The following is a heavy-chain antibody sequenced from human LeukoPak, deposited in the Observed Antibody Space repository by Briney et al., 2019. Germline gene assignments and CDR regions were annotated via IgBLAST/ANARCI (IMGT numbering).Heavy chain of an antibody. CDR2: MSYSGTT. V-gene: IGHV4-59*01. CDR1: GGSMTDNS. J-gene: IGHJ4*02. Sequence: PSETLSLTCTVSGGSMTDNSWDWIRQPPGKGLEWIGEMSYSGTTEYNPSLKSRVTISLDTSKNQFSLNLSSVTAADTAVYYCARGPTMTTDFWGLGTLVTVSS. CDR3: ARGPTMTTDF. D-gene: IGHD4-17*01.